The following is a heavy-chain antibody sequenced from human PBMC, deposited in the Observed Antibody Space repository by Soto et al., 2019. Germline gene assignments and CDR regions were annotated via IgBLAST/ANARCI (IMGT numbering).Heavy chain of an antibody. CDR1: GFTFSDYY. CDR3: ARVGSLVGAGTSDY. J-gene: IGHJ4*01. CDR2: ISSESKTE. Sequence: QVQLVEFGGDLVKPGGSLRLSCAASGFTFSDYYMSWIRQAPGKGLEWVSYISSESKTEIYSDSVRGRFTISRDNARQSLYLQMSSLRAEDTAMYYCARVGSLVGAGTSDYWGHGTLVIVSS. D-gene: IGHD6-13*01. V-gene: IGHV3-11*01.